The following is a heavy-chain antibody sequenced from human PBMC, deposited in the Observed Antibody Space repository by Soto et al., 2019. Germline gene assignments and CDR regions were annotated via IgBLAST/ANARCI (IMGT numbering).Heavy chain of an antibody. CDR2: INHSGST. CDR1: GGSFSGYY. Sequence: SETLSLTCAVYGGSFSGYYWSWIRQPPGKGLEWIGEINHSGSTNYNPSHKSRVNISVDTSKNQFSLKLSSVTGADTAVYYCGRGDNRFDIVVVVAAPVFDYWGQGTLVTGSS. CDR3: GRGDNRFDIVVVVAAPVFDY. J-gene: IGHJ4*02. V-gene: IGHV4-34*01. D-gene: IGHD2-15*01.